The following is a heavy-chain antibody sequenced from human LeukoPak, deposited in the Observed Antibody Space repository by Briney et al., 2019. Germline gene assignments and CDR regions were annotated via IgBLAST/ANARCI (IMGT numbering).Heavy chain of an antibody. CDR1: GYTLTELS. V-gene: IGHV1-24*01. J-gene: IGHJ3*02. CDR3: ATDLYCGGDCYSAFDI. Sequence: ASVKVSCKVSGYTLTELSMHWVRQAPGKGLEWMGGFDPEDGETIYAQKFQGRVTMTEDTSTDTAYMELSSLRSEDTAVYYCATDLYCGGDCYSAFDIWGQGTMVTVSS. D-gene: IGHD2-21*01. CDR2: FDPEDGET.